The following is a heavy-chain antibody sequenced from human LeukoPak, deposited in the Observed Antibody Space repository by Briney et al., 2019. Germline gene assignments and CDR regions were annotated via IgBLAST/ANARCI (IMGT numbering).Heavy chain of an antibody. V-gene: IGHV4-39*01. Sequence: PSETLSLTCTVTGLSISSYYWGWIRQPPGKGLEWIGSIYYSGSTYYNPSLKSRVTISVDTSKNQFSLKLSSVTAADTAVYYCASIAAAGLSFDPWGQGTLVTVSS. D-gene: IGHD6-13*01. J-gene: IGHJ5*02. CDR1: GLSISSYY. CDR2: IYYSGST. CDR3: ASIAAAGLSFDP.